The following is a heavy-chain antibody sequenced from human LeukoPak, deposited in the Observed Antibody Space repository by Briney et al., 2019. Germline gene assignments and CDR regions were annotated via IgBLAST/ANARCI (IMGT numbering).Heavy chain of an antibody. D-gene: IGHD3-22*01. CDR1: GGSISSYY. CDR2: IYTSGST. CDR3: ARGAYYYDSSGYYYSPFDY. V-gene: IGHV4-4*07. J-gene: IGHJ4*02. Sequence: PSETLSLTCTVSGGSISSYYWSWIRQPAGKGLEWIGRIYTSGSTNYNPSLKSRVTMSVDTSKNQFSLKLSSVTAADTAVYCCARGAYYYDSSGYYYSPFDYWGQGTLVTVSS.